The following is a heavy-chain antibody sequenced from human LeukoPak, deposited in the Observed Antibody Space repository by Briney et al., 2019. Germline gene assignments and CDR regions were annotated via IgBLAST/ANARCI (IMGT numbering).Heavy chain of an antibody. CDR2: MNPNSGNT. D-gene: IGHD1-7*01. CDR3: ARGRTYYYYYYFIDV. V-gene: IGHV1-8*01. CDR1: GYTFTSYD. Sequence: ASVKVSCKASGYTFTSYDINWVRQATGQGLEWMGWMNPNSGNTGYAQKFQGRVTMTRNTSISTAYMELSSLRSEDTAVYYCARGRTYYYYYYFIDVWGKGTTVTVSS. J-gene: IGHJ6*03.